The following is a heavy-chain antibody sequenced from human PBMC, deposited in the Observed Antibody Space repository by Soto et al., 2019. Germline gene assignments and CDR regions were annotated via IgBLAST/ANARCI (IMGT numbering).Heavy chain of an antibody. J-gene: IGHJ6*02. CDR2: ISSSSSYI. V-gene: IGHV3-21*01. CDR1: GFTFSSYS. Sequence: GGSLRLSCAASGFTFSSYSMNWVRQAPGKGLEWVSSISSSSSYIYYADSVKGRFTISRDNAKNSLYLQMNSLRAEDTAVYYCASLGTETYYDFWSGYSFYGMDVWGQGTTVTVSS. CDR3: ASLGTETYYDFWSGYSFYGMDV. D-gene: IGHD3-3*01.